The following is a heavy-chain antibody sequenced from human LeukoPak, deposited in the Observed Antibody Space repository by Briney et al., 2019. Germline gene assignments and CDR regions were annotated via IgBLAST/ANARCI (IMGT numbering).Heavy chain of an antibody. CDR1: GFTVSSNY. D-gene: IGHD5-12*01. CDR3: ARDHSVATTGLN. V-gene: IGHV3-53*01. Sequence: GGSLRLSCAASGFTVSSNYMSWVRQAPGKGLEWVSVTYSGGSTYYADSVKGRFTISRDNSKNTLYLQMNSLRAEDTAVYYCARDHSVATTGLNWGQGTLVTVSS. CDR2: TYSGGST. J-gene: IGHJ4*02.